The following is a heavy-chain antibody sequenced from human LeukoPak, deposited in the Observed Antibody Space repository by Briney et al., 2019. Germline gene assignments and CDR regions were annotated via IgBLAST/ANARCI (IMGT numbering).Heavy chain of an antibody. J-gene: IGHJ6*04. V-gene: IGHV1-3*01. CDR2: INAGNGNT. CDR1: GYTFTSYA. CDR3: AREHYFGSGTLYCMGV. D-gene: IGHD3-10*01. Sequence: ASVKVSCKASGYTFTSYAMHWVRQATGQRLEWMGWINAGNGNTKYSQKFQGRVTITRDTSASTAYMELSSLRSEDTAVYYCAREHYFGSGTLYCMGVWGKGTAVTVSS.